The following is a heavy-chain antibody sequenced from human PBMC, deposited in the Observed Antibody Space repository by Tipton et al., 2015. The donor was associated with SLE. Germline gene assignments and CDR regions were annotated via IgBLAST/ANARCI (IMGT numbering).Heavy chain of an antibody. Sequence: GSLRLSCAASGFTFSSYWMTWVRQAPGKGLEWVANIKQDGSEKFYVDSVKGRFTISRDNAKNSLYLQMNSLRADDTAVYYYARLQSYWYFDLWGRGTLVTVSS. CDR2: IKQDGSEK. D-gene: IGHD4-11*01. CDR3: ARLQSYWYFDL. V-gene: IGHV3-7*03. J-gene: IGHJ2*01. CDR1: GFTFSSYW.